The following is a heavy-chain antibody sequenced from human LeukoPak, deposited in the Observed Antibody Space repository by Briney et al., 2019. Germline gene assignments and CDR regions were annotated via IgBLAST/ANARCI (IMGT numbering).Heavy chain of an antibody. CDR3: AKMGYYDSSGYYYPLDAFDI. CDR2: IPYDGNKK. V-gene: IGHV3-30*18. D-gene: IGHD3-22*01. J-gene: IGHJ3*02. CDR1: GFTFSNYG. Sequence: GGSLRLSCAASGFTFSNYGMHWVRQAPGKGLEWVAVIPYDGNKKYYADSVKGRFTISRDNSKNTLYMQMNSLRAEDTAVYYCAKMGYYDSSGYYYPLDAFDIWGQGTMVTVSS.